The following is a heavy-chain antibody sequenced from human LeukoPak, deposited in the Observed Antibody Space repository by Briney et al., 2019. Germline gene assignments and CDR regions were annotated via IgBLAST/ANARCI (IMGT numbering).Heavy chain of an antibody. Sequence: SVKVSCKASGGTFSSYAISWVRQAPGQGLEWMGGIIPIFGTANYAQKFQGRVTITADESTSTAYMELSSLRSEDTTVYYCARGSVGSIAAPSDAFDIWGQGTMVTVSS. J-gene: IGHJ3*02. CDR1: GGTFSSYA. CDR3: ARGSVGSIAAPSDAFDI. V-gene: IGHV1-69*13. D-gene: IGHD6-6*01. CDR2: IIPIFGTA.